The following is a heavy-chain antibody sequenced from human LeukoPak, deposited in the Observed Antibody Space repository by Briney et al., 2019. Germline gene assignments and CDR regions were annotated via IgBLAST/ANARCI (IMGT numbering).Heavy chain of an antibody. J-gene: IGHJ4*02. CDR2: IKSKTDGGTT. CDR1: GFTFSNAW. Sequence: PGGSLRLSCAASGFTFSNAWMSWVRQAPGKGLEWVGCIKSKTDGGTTDYAAPVKDRFTFSRDDSKNTLYLQMNNLQTEDTAVYYCTTFLSGYDFLLDYWGQGTLVTVSS. CDR3: TTFLSGYDFLLDY. V-gene: IGHV3-15*01. D-gene: IGHD5-12*01.